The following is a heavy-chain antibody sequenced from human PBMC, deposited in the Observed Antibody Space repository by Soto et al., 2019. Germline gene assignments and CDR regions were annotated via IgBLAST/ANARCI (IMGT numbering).Heavy chain of an antibody. V-gene: IGHV3-23*01. D-gene: IGHD2-21*02. Sequence: GGSLRLSCAASGFTFSSYAMSWVRQAPGKGLEWVSAISGSGGSTYYAESVKGRFTISRDNSKNTLYLQMNSLRAEDTAVYYCAKSGDSSTTPPYNWFDPWGQGTLVTVSS. CDR3: AKSGDSSTTPPYNWFDP. J-gene: IGHJ5*02. CDR1: GFTFSSYA. CDR2: ISGSGGST.